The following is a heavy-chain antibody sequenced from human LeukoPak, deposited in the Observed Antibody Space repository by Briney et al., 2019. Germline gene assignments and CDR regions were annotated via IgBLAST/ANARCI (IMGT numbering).Heavy chain of an antibody. Sequence: PGGSLRLSCAASASTFSRSYMGWVRQAPGKGLEWVALMRLAGSVTYYVESVKGRFTISRDNTKNLLYLQMNSLRAEDTAVYYCATKYCSGGSCYHPFDYWGQGTLVTVSS. CDR3: ATKYCSGGSCYHPFDY. CDR1: ASTFSRSY. J-gene: IGHJ4*02. V-gene: IGHV3-7*01. CDR2: MRLAGSVT. D-gene: IGHD2-15*01.